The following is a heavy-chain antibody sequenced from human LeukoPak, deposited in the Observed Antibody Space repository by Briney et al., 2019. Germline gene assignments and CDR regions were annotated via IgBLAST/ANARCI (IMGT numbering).Heavy chain of an antibody. CDR1: GFTFSSYE. CDR3: ARGLRFLEDRGRP. V-gene: IGHV3-48*03. D-gene: IGHD3-3*01. Sequence: GGSLRLSCAASGFTFSSYEMNWVRQAPGKGLEWVSYISSSGSTIYYADSVKGRFTISRDNAKNSLYLQMNSLRVEDTAVYYCARGLRFLEDRGRPWGQGTLVTVSS. J-gene: IGHJ5*02. CDR2: ISSSGSTI.